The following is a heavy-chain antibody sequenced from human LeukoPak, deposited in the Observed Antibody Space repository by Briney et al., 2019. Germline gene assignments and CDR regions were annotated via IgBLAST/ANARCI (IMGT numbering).Heavy chain of an antibody. J-gene: IGHJ3*02. CDR3: ARETRITMVRGVIPDAFDI. Sequence: SETLSLTCTVSGGSISSYYWSWIRQPPGKGLEWIGYIYYSGSTNYNPSLKSRVTISVDTSKNQFSLKLSSVTAADTAVYYCARETRITMVRGVIPDAFDIWGQGTMVTVSS. CDR2: IYYSGST. D-gene: IGHD3-10*01. CDR1: GGSISSYY. V-gene: IGHV4-59*01.